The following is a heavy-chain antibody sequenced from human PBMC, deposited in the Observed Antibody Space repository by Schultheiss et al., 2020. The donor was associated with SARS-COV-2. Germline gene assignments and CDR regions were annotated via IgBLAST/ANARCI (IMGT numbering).Heavy chain of an antibody. J-gene: IGHJ6*02. CDR3: ASQIQLWPLVYGMDV. V-gene: IGHV3-53*01. Sequence: GGSLRLSCAASGFTVSSNYMSWVRQAPGKGLEWVSVIYSGGSTYYADSVKGRFTISRDNSKNTLYLQMNSLRAEDTAVYYCASQIQLWPLVYGMDVWGQGTTVTVSS. CDR1: GFTVSSNY. D-gene: IGHD5-18*01. CDR2: IYSGGST.